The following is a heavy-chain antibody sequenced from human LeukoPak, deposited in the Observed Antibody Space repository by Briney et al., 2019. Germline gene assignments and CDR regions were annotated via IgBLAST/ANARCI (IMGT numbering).Heavy chain of an antibody. V-gene: IGHV4-59*11. CDR1: GGSISTHY. CDR3: ARSSDIYYFDQ. CDR2: IYNIGRS. J-gene: IGHJ4*02. D-gene: IGHD3-3*02. Sequence: SETLSLTCTVSGGSISTHYWNWIRQAPGKGLEWLGYIYNIGRSNYSPSLRNRITMSLDTSTSQFSLKVSSLTAADTAVYYCARSSDIYYFDQWGQGTLVTVSS.